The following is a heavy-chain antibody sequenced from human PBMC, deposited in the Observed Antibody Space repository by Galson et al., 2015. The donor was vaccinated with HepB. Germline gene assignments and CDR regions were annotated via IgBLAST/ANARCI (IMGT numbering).Heavy chain of an antibody. CDR3: ARGGISGSVDY. V-gene: IGHV1-8*02. CDR2: MNPNTGDT. J-gene: IGHJ4*02. CDR1: GYTFTSYD. D-gene: IGHD2-15*01. Sequence: SVKVSCKASGYTFTSYDINWVRQATGQGLEWMGWMNPNTGDTGYAQKFQGRVTMSKTTSISTAYMQLSSLRSEDTAVYYCARGGISGSVDYWGQGTLVTVSS.